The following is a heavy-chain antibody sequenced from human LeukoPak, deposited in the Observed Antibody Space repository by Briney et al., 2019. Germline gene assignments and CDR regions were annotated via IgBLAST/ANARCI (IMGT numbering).Heavy chain of an antibody. V-gene: IGHV1-18*01. D-gene: IGHD3-22*01. CDR1: GYTFTSYG. Sequence: ASVKVSRKASGYTFTSYGISWVRQAPGQGLEWMGWISAYNGNTNYAQKLQGRVTMTTDTSTSTAYMELRSLRSDDTAVYYCARVPGYYDSSGYQLDFDYWGQGTLVTVSS. J-gene: IGHJ4*02. CDR3: ARVPGYYDSSGYQLDFDY. CDR2: ISAYNGNT.